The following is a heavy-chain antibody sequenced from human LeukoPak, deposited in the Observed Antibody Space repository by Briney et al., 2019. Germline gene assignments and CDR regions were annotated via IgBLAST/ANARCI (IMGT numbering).Heavy chain of an antibody. J-gene: IGHJ6*03. V-gene: IGHV4-34*01. Sequence: SETLSLTCAVYGGSFSGYYWSWIRQPPGKGLEWIGEINHSGSTNYNPSLKSRVTISVDTSKNQFSLKLSSVTAADTAVYYCAREQWLIQGYYYYMDVWGKGTTVTISS. D-gene: IGHD6-19*01. CDR2: INHSGST. CDR3: AREQWLIQGYYYYMDV. CDR1: GGSFSGYY.